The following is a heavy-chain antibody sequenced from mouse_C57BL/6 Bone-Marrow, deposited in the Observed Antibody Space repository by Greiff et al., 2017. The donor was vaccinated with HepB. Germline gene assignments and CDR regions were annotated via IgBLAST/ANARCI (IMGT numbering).Heavy chain of an antibody. D-gene: IGHD1-1*01. CDR2: INPYNGDT. V-gene: IGHV1-20*01. J-gene: IGHJ3*01. CDR3: ARHHCYYEAWFAY. Sequence: VQLQQSGPELVKPGDSVKISCKASGYSFTGYFMNWVMQSHGKSLEWIGRINPYNGDTFYNQKFKGKATLTVDKSSSTAHMELRSLTSEDSAVYYCARHHCYYEAWFAYWGQGTLVTVSA. CDR1: GYSFTGYF.